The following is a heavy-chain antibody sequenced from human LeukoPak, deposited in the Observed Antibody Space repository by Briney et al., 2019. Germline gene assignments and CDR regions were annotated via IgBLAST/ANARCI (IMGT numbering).Heavy chain of an antibody. D-gene: IGHD4-17*01. CDR3: ARATRDDYGDVHDAFDV. J-gene: IGHJ3*01. CDR2: IKEDGSKK. CDR1: GFTFSLYW. Sequence: SGGSLRLSCATSGFTFSLYWMNWVRQAPGKGLEWVANIKEDGSKKNYVESVKGRFTISRDNAKNSVFLQMNTLRADDTAVYYCARATRDDYGDVHDAFDVWGQGTMVAVSS. V-gene: IGHV3-7*01.